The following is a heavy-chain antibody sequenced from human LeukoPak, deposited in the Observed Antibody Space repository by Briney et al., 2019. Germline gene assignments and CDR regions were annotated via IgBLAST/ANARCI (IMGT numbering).Heavy chain of an antibody. J-gene: IGHJ4*02. D-gene: IGHD3-22*01. V-gene: IGHV3-21*01. CDR2: ISSSSSYI. Sequence: PGGSLRLSCAASGFTFSSYSMNWVRQAPGKGLGWVSSISSSSSYIYYADSVMGRFTISRDNAKNSLYLQMNSLRAEDTAVYYCASGPVVTDFDYWGQGTLVTVSS. CDR1: GFTFSSYS. CDR3: ASGPVVTDFDY.